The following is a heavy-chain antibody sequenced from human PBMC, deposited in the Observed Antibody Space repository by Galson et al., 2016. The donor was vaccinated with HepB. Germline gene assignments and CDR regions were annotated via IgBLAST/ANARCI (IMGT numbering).Heavy chain of an antibody. CDR2: IKEDGSKT. CDR1: GFTFSRFW. Sequence: SLRLSCAASGFTFSRFWMNWVRQAPGKGLEWVASIKEDGSKTSYVDSVKGRFTISRDNVENSLYLQMNSLRAEDTAVYYCARYGDGAGWNFQHWGQGTLVTVSS. V-gene: IGHV3-7*03. D-gene: IGHD6-19*01. J-gene: IGHJ1*01. CDR3: ARYGDGAGWNFQH.